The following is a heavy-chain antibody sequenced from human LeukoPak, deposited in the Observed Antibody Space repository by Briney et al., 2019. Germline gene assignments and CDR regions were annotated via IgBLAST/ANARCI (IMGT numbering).Heavy chain of an antibody. CDR1: GFTFSSYA. J-gene: IGHJ3*01. V-gene: IGHV3-30*18. D-gene: IGHD3-10*02. CDR3: AKFFTGEYVRAFDV. CDR2: ISYDGSNE. Sequence: PGRSLRLSCAASGFTFSSYAMHWVRQAPGKGLEWVAVISYDGSNEYYADSVKGRFTISRDNSKNTLYLQMNSLRAEDTAVYYCAKFFTGEYVRAFDVWGQGTMVTVSS.